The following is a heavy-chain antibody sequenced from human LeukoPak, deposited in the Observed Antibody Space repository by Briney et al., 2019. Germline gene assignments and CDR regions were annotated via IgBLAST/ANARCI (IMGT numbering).Heavy chain of an antibody. V-gene: IGHV1-8*03. CDR1: GYTFINYD. Sequence: GASVKVSCEASGYTFINYDINWVRQATGQGLEWMGWMNPNNGNTGYAQKFQGRVTLTRDTSINTAYMELSSLSSEDTAIYYCARMNKSGANNWFDPWGKGTTVTVSS. CDR2: MNPNNGNT. D-gene: IGHD4/OR15-4a*01. J-gene: IGHJ6*04. CDR3: ARMNKSGANNWFDP.